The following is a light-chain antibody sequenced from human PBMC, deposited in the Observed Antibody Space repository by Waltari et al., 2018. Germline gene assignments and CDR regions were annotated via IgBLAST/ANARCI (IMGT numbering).Light chain of an antibody. Sequence: EVVMPQSPATLSLSPGERATLSCRASQSVSSNLAWYQQKPGQAPRLLIYSASTRATGIPARFSGSGSGTEFTLTISSLQSEDFAVYYCQQYNNWPPEGTFGPGTKVDLK. V-gene: IGKV3-15*01. CDR1: QSVSSN. CDR3: QQYNNWPPEGT. J-gene: IGKJ3*01. CDR2: SAS.